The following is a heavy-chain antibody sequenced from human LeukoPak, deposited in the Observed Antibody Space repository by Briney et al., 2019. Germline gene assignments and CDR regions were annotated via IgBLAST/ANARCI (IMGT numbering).Heavy chain of an antibody. CDR3: AKPMYNWNDFDY. J-gene: IGHJ4*02. CDR2: IRYDGSNK. D-gene: IGHD1-1*01. CDR1: GFTFSSYG. Sequence: GGSLRLSWAASGFTFSSYGMHWVRQAPGKGLEWVAFIRYDGSNKYYADSVKGRFTISRDNSKNTLYLQMNSLRAEDTAVYYCAKPMYNWNDFDYWGQGTLVTVSS. V-gene: IGHV3-30*02.